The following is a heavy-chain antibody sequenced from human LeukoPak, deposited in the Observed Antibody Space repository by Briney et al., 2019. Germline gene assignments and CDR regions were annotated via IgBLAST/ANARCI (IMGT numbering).Heavy chain of an antibody. J-gene: IGHJ4*02. CDR2: IKQDGSEK. D-gene: IGHD6-13*01. V-gene: IGHV3-7*01. Sequence: GGSLRLSCAASGFTISTYWMSWVRQAPGRGLEWVANIKQDGSEKFYVDSVKGRFTISRDNAKNSLYLQMNSLRAEDTAVYYCAKAGTISWYMDYWGQGILVTVSS. CDR1: GFTISTYW. CDR3: AKAGTISWYMDY.